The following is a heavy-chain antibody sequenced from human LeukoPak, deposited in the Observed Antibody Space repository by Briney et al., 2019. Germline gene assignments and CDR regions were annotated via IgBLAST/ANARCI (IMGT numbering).Heavy chain of an antibody. CDR3: VSGARQAYFDY. J-gene: IGHJ4*02. D-gene: IGHD4/OR15-4a*01. CDR1: GYTFTSYA. V-gene: IGHV1-3*01. CDR2: INAGNGNT. Sequence: GASVKVSCKASGYTFTSYAMRWVRQAPGQRLEWMGWINAGNGNTKYSQKFQGRVTITRDTSASAAYMELSSRRSEDTAVYYCVSGARQAYFDYWGQGTLVTVSS.